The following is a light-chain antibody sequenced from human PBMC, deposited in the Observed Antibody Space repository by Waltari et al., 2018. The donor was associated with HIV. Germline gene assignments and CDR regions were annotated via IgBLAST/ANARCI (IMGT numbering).Light chain of an antibody. V-gene: IGKV3-15*01. CDR1: QSVGGK. CDR3: QQYNNWPPVT. J-gene: IGKJ4*01. Sequence: EIVMTQSPATLSVSQGEKTYLSCRASQSVGGKLAWYQQKPVQAPRLLIYGASTRATGIPARFSGSGSGTEFTLTISSLQSEDSGVYYCQQYNNWPPVTFGGGTKVEIK. CDR2: GAS.